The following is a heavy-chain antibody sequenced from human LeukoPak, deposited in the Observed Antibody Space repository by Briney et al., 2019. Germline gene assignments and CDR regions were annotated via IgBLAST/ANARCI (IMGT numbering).Heavy chain of an antibody. CDR1: GITLSNYG. D-gene: IGHD3-22*01. V-gene: IGHV3-23*01. CDR3: AKRGVVIRVILVGFHKEAYYFDS. CDR2: ISDSGGRT. Sequence: GGSLRLSCAVSGITLSNYGMSWVRQAPGKGVEWVAGISDSGGRTNYADSVKGRFTISRDNPKNTIYLPTTSLRAEHTAVYFCAKRGVVIRVILVGFHKEAYYFDSWGQGALVTVSS. J-gene: IGHJ4*02.